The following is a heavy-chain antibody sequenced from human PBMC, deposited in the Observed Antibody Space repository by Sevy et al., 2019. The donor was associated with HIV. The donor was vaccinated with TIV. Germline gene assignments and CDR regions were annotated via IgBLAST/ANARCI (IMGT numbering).Heavy chain of an antibody. CDR3: ARVENYDILTGYYYFDY. CDR2: INTNTGNP. V-gene: IGHV7-4-1*02. J-gene: IGHJ4*02. CDR1: GYTFTSYA. D-gene: IGHD3-9*01. Sequence: ASVKVSCKASGYTFTSYAMNWVRQAPGQGLEWMGWINTNTGNPTYVQGFTGRFVFSLDTSVSTAYLQISSLKAEDTAVYYCARVENYDILTGYYYFDYWGQGTLVTVSS.